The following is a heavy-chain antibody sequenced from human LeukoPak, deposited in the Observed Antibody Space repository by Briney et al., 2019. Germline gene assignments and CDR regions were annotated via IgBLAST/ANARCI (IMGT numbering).Heavy chain of an antibody. J-gene: IGHJ6*02. V-gene: IGHV3-9*01. Sequence: PGGSLRLSCAASGFTFDDYAMHWVRQAPGKGLGWVSGISWNSGSIGFADSVKGRFTISRDNAKNSLYLQMNSLRAEDTALYYCAKGLGYCSSTSCSKLSYYYGMDVWGQGTTVTVSS. CDR2: ISWNSGSI. D-gene: IGHD2-2*01. CDR1: GFTFDDYA. CDR3: AKGLGYCSSTSCSKLSYYYGMDV.